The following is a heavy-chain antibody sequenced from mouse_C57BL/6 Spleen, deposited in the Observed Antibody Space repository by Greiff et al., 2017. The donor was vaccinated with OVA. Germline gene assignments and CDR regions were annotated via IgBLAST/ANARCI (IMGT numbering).Heavy chain of an antibody. CDR3: ARWGSNLYMDY. D-gene: IGHD2-5*01. Sequence: QVQLQQSGPELVKPGASVKISCKASGYAFSSSWMNWVKQRPGKGLEWIGRIYPGDGDTNYNGKFKGKATLTADKSSSTAYMQLSSLTSEDSAVYFCARWGSNLYMDYWGQGTSVTVSS. V-gene: IGHV1-82*01. J-gene: IGHJ4*01. CDR2: IYPGDGDT. CDR1: GYAFSSSW.